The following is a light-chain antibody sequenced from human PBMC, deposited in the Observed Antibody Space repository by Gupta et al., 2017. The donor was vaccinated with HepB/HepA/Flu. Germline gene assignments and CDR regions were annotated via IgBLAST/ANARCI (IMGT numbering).Light chain of an antibody. CDR1: SSDIGGYNY. Sequence: QSALTQPASVSGSPGQSITISSTGTSSDIGGYNYVSWYQHHPGQAPRLIIYDVSARPSGVSNRFSASKSGNTASLTISGLQAEDESDYYCNSYSSSSTAWVFGGGTKLTVL. CDR3: NSYSSSSTAWV. V-gene: IGLV2-14*03. J-gene: IGLJ3*02. CDR2: DVS.